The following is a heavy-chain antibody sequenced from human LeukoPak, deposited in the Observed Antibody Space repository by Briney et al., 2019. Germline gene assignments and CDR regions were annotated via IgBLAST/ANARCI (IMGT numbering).Heavy chain of an antibody. CDR2: IKQDGSEK. V-gene: IGHV3-7*01. CDR1: GFTFSSYW. J-gene: IGHJ4*02. CDR3: AKVGLSIAAAGTGGDY. D-gene: IGHD6-13*01. Sequence: PGGSLRLSCAGSGFTFSSYWMTWVRQAPGKGLEWVANIKQDGSEKYYVDSVKGRFTISRDNAKNSLYLQMNSLRAEDTAVYYCAKVGLSIAAAGTGGDYWGQGTLVTVSS.